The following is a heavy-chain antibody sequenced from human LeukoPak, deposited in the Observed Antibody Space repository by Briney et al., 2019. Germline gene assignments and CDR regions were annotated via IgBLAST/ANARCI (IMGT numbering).Heavy chain of an antibody. CDR3: AKDQGCSSTSCLKVYYYYVDV. CDR1: GFTFSSYA. CDR2: ISYDGSNK. V-gene: IGHV3-30-3*01. Sequence: PGGSLRLSCAASGFTFSSYAMHWVRQAPGKGLEWVAVISYDGSNKYYADSVKGRFTISRDNSKNTLYLQMNSLRAEDTAVYYCAKDQGCSSTSCLKVYYYYVDVWGKGTMVTVSS. D-gene: IGHD2-2*01. J-gene: IGHJ6*03.